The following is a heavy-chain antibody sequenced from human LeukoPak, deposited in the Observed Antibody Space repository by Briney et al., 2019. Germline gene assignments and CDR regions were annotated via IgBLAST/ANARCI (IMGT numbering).Heavy chain of an antibody. CDR3: ARALDSLGGLSLPDY. Sequence: ASVKVSCKASGYSFSNYAMNWVRQAPGQGLEFMGWIHPSTGNPAYAQGFSGRFVFSLDASVTTTYLRINDLKTEDTAVYFCARALDSLGGLSLPDYWGQGTLVTVSS. D-gene: IGHD3-16*02. CDR2: IHPSTGNP. V-gene: IGHV7-4-1*02. J-gene: IGHJ4*02. CDR1: GYSFSNYA.